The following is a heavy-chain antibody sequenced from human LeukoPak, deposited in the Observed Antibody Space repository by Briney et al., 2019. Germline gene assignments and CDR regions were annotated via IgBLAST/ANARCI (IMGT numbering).Heavy chain of an antibody. J-gene: IGHJ4*02. V-gene: IGHV3-30*07. CDR3: ARGVGSSWGLDY. D-gene: IGHD1-26*01. CDR2: ISYDGSNK. CDR1: GFTFSSYA. Sequence: GGSLRLSCAASGFTFSSYAMHWVRQAPGKGLEWVAVISYDGSNKYYADSVKGRFTISRGNSKNTLYLQMNSLRAEDTAVYYCARGVGSSWGLDYWGQGTLVTVSS.